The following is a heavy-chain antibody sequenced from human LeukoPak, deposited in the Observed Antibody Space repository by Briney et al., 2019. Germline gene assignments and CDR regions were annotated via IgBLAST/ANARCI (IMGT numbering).Heavy chain of an antibody. CDR3: ANGYFGERYFDY. Sequence: GGSLRLSCAASEFTFSRYAMHWVRQAPGKGLEWVAVISNDGNDKHYADSVRGRFTFSRDNSKNTMYLQMNSLRAEDTAVYYCANGYFGERYFDYWGQGTLVTVSS. CDR1: EFTFSRYA. V-gene: IGHV3-30-3*01. D-gene: IGHD3-16*01. CDR2: ISNDGNDK. J-gene: IGHJ4*02.